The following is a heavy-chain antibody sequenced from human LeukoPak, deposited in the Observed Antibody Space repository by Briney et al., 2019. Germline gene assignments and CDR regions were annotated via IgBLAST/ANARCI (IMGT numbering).Heavy chain of an antibody. D-gene: IGHD6-19*01. J-gene: IGHJ4*02. CDR2: TYYRSKWYN. CDR1: GDSVSSNSAA. CDR3: ARISPGIAVAGTSEYDY. V-gene: IGHV6-1*01. Sequence: SQTLSLTCAISGDSVSSNSAAWNWIRQSPSRVLEWLGRTYYRSKWYNDYAVSVKSRITINPDTSKNQFSLQLNSVTPEDTAVYYCARISPGIAVAGTSEYDYWGQGTLVTVSS.